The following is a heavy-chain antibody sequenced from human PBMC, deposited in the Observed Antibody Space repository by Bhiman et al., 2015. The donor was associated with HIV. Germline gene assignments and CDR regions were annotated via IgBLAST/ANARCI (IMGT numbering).Heavy chain of an antibody. J-gene: IGHJ4*02. CDR2: INGDGTDI. Sequence: EVQLEESGGRAWSSLGGPVRLSCAASGFTFSSYSMTWVRRAPGKGLMWVSRINGDGTDIDYADSVRGRFTVSRDNAKNTVFLQMNSLRDDDSAIYYCARGGLSGTISGGIVDSWGQGTLVTVSS. D-gene: IGHD2-2*01. V-gene: IGHV3-74*01. CDR1: GFTFSSYS. CDR3: ARGGLSGTISGGIVDS.